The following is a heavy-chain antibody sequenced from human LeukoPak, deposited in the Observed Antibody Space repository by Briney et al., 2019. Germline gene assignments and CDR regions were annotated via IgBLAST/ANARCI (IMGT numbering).Heavy chain of an antibody. J-gene: IGHJ6*03. CDR1: GGSISSYY. CDR2: IYTSGST. Sequence: PSETLSLTCTVSGGSISSYYWSWIRQPAGKGLEWIARIYTSGSTNYNPSLKSRVTISVDKSKNQFSLKLSSVTAADTAVYYCARDRSSSSAYYYYYYYMDVWGKGTTVTVSS. D-gene: IGHD6-6*01. CDR3: ARDRSSSSAYYYYYYYMDV. V-gene: IGHV4-4*07.